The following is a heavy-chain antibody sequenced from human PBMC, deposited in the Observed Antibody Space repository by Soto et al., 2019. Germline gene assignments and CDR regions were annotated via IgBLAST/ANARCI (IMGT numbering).Heavy chain of an antibody. Sequence: QVQLVQSGAEVKKPGSSVKVSCTASGGTFSSYAISWVRQAPGQGLEWMGGIIPIFGTANYAQKFQGRVTITADESTSTAYMELSSPRSEDTAVYYCARSDDTAMAYFDYWGQGTLVTVSS. V-gene: IGHV1-69*12. CDR1: GGTFSSYA. CDR2: IIPIFGTA. CDR3: ARSDDTAMAYFDY. J-gene: IGHJ4*02. D-gene: IGHD5-18*01.